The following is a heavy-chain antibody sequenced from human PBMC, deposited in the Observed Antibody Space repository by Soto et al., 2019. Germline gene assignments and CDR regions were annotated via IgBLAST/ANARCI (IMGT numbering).Heavy chain of an antibody. CDR1: GLPFITYG. D-gene: IGHD3-9*01. V-gene: IGHV3-30*18. CDR2: ISYDGSNK. J-gene: IGHJ4*02. Sequence: QVQLVESGGAVVRLGRSRSPSGAASGLPFITYGRHGVGRVPGKGRGGGAVISYDGSNKYYADSVKGRFTISRDNSKNTLYLQMNSLRAEDTAVYYCAKDRYYDILTGYYVGEDYWGQGTLVTVSS. CDR3: AKDRYYDILTGYYVGEDY.